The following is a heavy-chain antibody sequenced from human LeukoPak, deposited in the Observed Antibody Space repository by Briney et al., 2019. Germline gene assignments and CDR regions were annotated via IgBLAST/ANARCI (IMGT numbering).Heavy chain of an antibody. V-gene: IGHV1-69*13. J-gene: IGHJ6*02. CDR1: GGTFSSYA. CDR2: IIPIFGTA. Sequence: ASVKVSCKASGGTFSSYAISWVRQAPGQGLEWMGGIIPIFGTANYAQKFQGRVTITADESTSTAYMELSSLRSEDTAVYYCARDPDFWSGPYYYYGMDVWGQGTTVTVSS. CDR3: ARDPDFWSGPYYYYGMDV. D-gene: IGHD3-3*01.